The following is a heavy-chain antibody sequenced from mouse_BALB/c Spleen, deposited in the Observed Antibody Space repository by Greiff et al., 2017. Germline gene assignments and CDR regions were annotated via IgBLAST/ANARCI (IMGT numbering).Heavy chain of an antibody. CDR2: ISSGGSYT. D-gene: IGHD2-1*01. Sequence: EVKLQESGGGLVKPGGSLKLSCAASGFTFSSYAMSWVRQTPEKRLEWVATISSGGSYTYYPDSVKGRFTISRDNAKNTLYLQMSSLRSEDTAMYYCARSYGNYWGQGTLVTVSA. CDR1: GFTFSSYA. CDR3: ARSYGNY. V-gene: IGHV5-9-3*01. J-gene: IGHJ3*01.